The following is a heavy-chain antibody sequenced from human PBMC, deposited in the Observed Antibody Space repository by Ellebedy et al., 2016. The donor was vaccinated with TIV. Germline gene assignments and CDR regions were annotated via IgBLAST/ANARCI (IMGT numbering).Heavy chain of an antibody. V-gene: IGHV3-48*04. CDR3: AKVGPGIALAGRTPYALCH. D-gene: IGHD6-19*01. Sequence: PGGSLRLSCAASGFTFSNYNMNWVRQAPGKGLEWVSYISNSMTTIYYEDSVKGRFTISRDNSKNTLYLQMSSLRAEDTAVYYCAKVGPGIALAGRTPYALCHWGQGTLVTVSS. CDR1: GFTFSNYN. CDR2: ISNSMTTI. J-gene: IGHJ4*02.